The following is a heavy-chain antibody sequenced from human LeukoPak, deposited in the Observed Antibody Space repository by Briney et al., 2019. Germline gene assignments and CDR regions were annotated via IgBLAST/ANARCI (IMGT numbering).Heavy chain of an antibody. Sequence: PSETLSLTCTVSGGSISSSSYYWVWIRQPPGKGLEWIGSINYSGSTYYNPSLKSRVTISVDTSKNQFSLKLSSVTAADSAVYYCARDGGGSDCWGQGTLVTVSS. D-gene: IGHD2-15*01. CDR1: GGSISSSSYY. J-gene: IGHJ4*02. CDR2: INYSGST. V-gene: IGHV4-39*02. CDR3: ARDGGGSDC.